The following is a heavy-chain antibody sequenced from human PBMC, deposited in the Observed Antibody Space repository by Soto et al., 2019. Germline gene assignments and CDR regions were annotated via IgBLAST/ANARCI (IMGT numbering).Heavy chain of an antibody. J-gene: IGHJ4*02. CDR2: INPNGGYT. Sequence: ASVKVYCKASGYTFTYYHVHWVRQAPGQVLEWMGMINPNGGYTTYAQKCRGRVTMTGDTAPGTVYIELSSLRSEDTALYSCARAPSSYGLLFYLDSWGKGTLVTVSS. V-gene: IGHV1-46*01. CDR3: ARAPSSYGLLFYLDS. CDR1: GYTFTYYH. D-gene: IGHD5-18*01.